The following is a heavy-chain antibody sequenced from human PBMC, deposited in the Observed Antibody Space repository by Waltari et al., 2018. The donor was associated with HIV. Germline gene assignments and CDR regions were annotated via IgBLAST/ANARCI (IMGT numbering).Heavy chain of an antibody. CDR3: ARDEAASAPVDY. D-gene: IGHD2-2*01. CDR2: INPDYGLT. Sequence: QVQLVQSGAEVKKPGASVKISCKTSGYSFTRYPIHWVRQAPGQGREWMGRINPDYGLTKYTQKFQGRITITRDTSAAIVYMELTSLRSEDTAIYYCARDEAASAPVDYWGQGTRVSVSS. J-gene: IGHJ4*02. CDR1: GYSFTRYP. V-gene: IGHV1-3*01.